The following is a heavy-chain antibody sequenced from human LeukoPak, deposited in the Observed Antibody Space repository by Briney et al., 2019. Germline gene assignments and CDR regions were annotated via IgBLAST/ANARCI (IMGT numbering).Heavy chain of an antibody. Sequence: GGSLRLSCAASGFTFSSYAMSWVRQAPGKGLEWVSAISGSGGNTYYADSVKGRFTISRDNSENTLFLQMNSLRAEDTAVYYCAVRAYYSGSGSYYNPFDYWGQGTLVTVSS. CDR2: ISGSGGNT. CDR1: GFTFSSYA. V-gene: IGHV3-23*01. J-gene: IGHJ4*02. CDR3: AVRAYYSGSGSYYNPFDY. D-gene: IGHD3-10*01.